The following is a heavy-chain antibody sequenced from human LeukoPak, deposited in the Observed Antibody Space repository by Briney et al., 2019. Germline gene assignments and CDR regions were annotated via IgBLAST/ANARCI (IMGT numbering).Heavy chain of an antibody. D-gene: IGHD5-24*01. CDR3: ARDINPDHPMMADVDPDY. Sequence: AGGSLTLSCADSTSSFSSYTMYWVSQTPGGGLEWPSAISSSGRYIYYADSVKGRFTISRDNAKNLLFLQMDSLRVDDTAMYYCARDINPDHPMMADVDPDYWGQGTLVTVSS. V-gene: IGHV3-21*06. CDR2: ISSSGRYI. J-gene: IGHJ4*02. CDR1: TSSFSSYT.